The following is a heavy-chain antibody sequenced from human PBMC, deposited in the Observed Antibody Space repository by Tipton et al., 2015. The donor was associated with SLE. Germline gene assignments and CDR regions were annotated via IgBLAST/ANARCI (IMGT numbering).Heavy chain of an antibody. D-gene: IGHD4-23*01. CDR3: ATRDYGGDAFDI. Sequence: TLSLTCTVSGDSVSSSSYYWGWIRQTPGKGPEWIGSIYYSGSTNYNPSLKSRVTISVDTSKNQFSLKLSSVTAADTAVYYCATRDYGGDAFDIWGQGTMVTVSS. J-gene: IGHJ3*02. CDR2: IYYSGST. V-gene: IGHV4-39*01. CDR1: GDSVSSSSYY.